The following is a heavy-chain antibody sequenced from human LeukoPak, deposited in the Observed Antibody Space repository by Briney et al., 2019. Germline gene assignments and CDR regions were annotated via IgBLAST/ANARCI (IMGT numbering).Heavy chain of an antibody. V-gene: IGHV3-48*04. Sequence: PGGSLRLSFAASGFTFSSYGMSWVRQAPGKGLEWVSYISSSGSTIYYADSVKGQFTISRDNAKNSLYLQMNSLRAEDTAVYYCAREPGYYGSGSYHNPFDYCGQGTLVTVSS. CDR3: AREPGYYGSGSYHNPFDY. CDR1: GFTFSSYG. CDR2: ISSSGSTI. D-gene: IGHD3-10*01. J-gene: IGHJ4*02.